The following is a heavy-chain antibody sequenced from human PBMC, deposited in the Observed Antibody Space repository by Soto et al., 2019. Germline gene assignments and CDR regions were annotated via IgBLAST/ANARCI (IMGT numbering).Heavy chain of an antibody. D-gene: IGHD2-15*01. CDR3: ARDLTPGGVYSLYYYYGMDV. Sequence: PGGSLRLSCAASGFTFSSYSMNWVRQAPGKGLEWVSSISSSSSYIYYADSVKGRFTISRDNAKNSLHLQMNSLRAEDTAVYYCARDLTPGGVYSLYYYYGMDVWGQGTTVTVSS. CDR1: GFTFSSYS. J-gene: IGHJ6*02. V-gene: IGHV3-21*01. CDR2: ISSSSSYI.